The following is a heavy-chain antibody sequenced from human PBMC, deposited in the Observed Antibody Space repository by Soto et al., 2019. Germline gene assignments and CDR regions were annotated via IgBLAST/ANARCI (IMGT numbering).Heavy chain of an antibody. D-gene: IGHD1-26*01. CDR3: ARNLRGGSYSSGYYYYYGMDV. CDR1: GFTFSSYG. CDR2: IWYDGSNK. V-gene: IGHV3-33*01. J-gene: IGHJ6*02. Sequence: GGSLRLSCAASGFTFSSYGMHWVRQAPGKGLEWVAVIWYDGSNKYYADSVKGRFTISRDNSKKTLYLQMNSLRAEDTAVYYCARNLRGGSYSSGYYYYYGMDVWGQGTTVTVSS.